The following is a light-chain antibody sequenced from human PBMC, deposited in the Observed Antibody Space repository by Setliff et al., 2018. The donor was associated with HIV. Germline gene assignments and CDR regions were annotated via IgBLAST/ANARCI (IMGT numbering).Light chain of an antibody. Sequence: QSVLTQPASVSGSPGQSTTISCTGSTSDVGAYNYVSWYQQHPGKAPKLMIYEVSNRPSGVSSRFSGSKSGNTASLTISGLQAEDEADYYCNSYTNTDTFVFGTGTKVTVL. CDR1: TSDVGAYNY. V-gene: IGLV2-14*01. J-gene: IGLJ1*01. CDR2: EVS. CDR3: NSYTNTDTFV.